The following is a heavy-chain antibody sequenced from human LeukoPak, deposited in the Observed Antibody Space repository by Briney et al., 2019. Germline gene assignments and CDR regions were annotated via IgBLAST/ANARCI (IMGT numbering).Heavy chain of an antibody. V-gene: IGHV3-74*01. CDR3: ARAIGGGRGPLDY. J-gene: IGHJ4*02. Sequence: GGSLRLSCAASGFTFRNYWMSWVRQAPGKGLVWVSRINSDGSATAYADSVKGRFTISRDNAKNSLYLQMNSLRAEDTAVYYCARAIGGGRGPLDYWGQGTLVTVSS. D-gene: IGHD2-15*01. CDR2: INSDGSAT. CDR1: GFTFRNYW.